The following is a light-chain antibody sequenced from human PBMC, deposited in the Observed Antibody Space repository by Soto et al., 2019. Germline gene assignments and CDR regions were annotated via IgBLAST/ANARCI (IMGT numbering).Light chain of an antibody. CDR3: QQYGSSGT. J-gene: IGKJ1*01. CDR1: QSVSNNY. CDR2: GAS. V-gene: IGKV3-20*01. Sequence: EIVLTQSPGTLSLSPGERATLSCRASQSVSNNYLAWYQQKPGQAPRHLIYGASNRATGIPDRFSGSGSGTDFTLTISRLEPEDFAVYYCQQYGSSGTFGQGTKVEIK.